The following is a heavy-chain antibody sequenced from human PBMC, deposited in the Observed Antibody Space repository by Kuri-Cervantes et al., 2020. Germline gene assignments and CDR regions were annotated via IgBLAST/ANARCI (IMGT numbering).Heavy chain of an antibody. CDR2: IYYSGST. D-gene: IGHD3-10*01. CDR3: ARDNYGSLDF. V-gene: IGHV4-39*07. CDR1: GGPISSSSYY. Sequence: SETLSLTCTVSGGPISSSSYYRGWIRQPPGKGLEWIGSIYYSGSTYYNPSLKSRVTISVDTSKNQFSLNLNSVTAADTAVYYCARDNYGSLDFWGQGTMVTVSS. J-gene: IGHJ3*01.